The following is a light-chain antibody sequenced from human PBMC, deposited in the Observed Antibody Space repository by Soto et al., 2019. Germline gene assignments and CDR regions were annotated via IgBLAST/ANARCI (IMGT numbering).Light chain of an antibody. J-gene: IGKJ5*01. CDR1: QSLTGGY. CDR2: SAS. V-gene: IGKV3-20*01. CDR3: QQNGSCPIT. Sequence: DIVLTQSPGTLSLSPGERATLSCRASQSLTGGYLAWFQQKPGQTPRLLIYSASNRATGIPDRFSGSGSGTDFTLTISRLVPEDFVVYYCQQNGSCPITFGQGTRLEIK.